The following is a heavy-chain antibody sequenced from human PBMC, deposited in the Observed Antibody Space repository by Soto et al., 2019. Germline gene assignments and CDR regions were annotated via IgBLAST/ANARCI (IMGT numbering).Heavy chain of an antibody. CDR3: AGGPASRNFDY. CDR1: GFTFSNYN. V-gene: IGHV3-21*01. J-gene: IGHJ4*02. D-gene: IGHD2-2*01. CDR2: ISSSSSYI. Sequence: EVQLVESGGGLVKPGGSLRLSCAASGFTFSNYNMNWVRQAPGKGLEWVSSISSSSSYIYYADSVKGRFTISRDNAKNSLYPQMNSLRAEDTAVYYCAGGPASRNFDYWGQGTLVTVSS.